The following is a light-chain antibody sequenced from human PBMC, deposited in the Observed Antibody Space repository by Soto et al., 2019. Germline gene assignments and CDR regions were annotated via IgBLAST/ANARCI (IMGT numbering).Light chain of an antibody. J-gene: IGLJ1*01. Sequence: QLVLTQSPSASASLGASVKLTCTLSSGHSSYAIAWHQQQPEKGPRYLMKLNSDGSHRKGDGIPDRFSGSSSGAERYLTISSLQSEDEADYYCQTWGTGTNYVFGTGTKVTVL. CDR1: SGHSSYA. CDR3: QTWGTGTNYV. V-gene: IGLV4-69*01. CDR2: LNSDGSH.